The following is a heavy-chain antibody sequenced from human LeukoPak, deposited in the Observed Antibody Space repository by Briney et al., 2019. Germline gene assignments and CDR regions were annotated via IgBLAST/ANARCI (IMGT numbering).Heavy chain of an antibody. V-gene: IGHV3-23*01. D-gene: IGHD6-13*01. CDR3: ARQGRGSSWSRGAFDI. Sequence: GGSLRLSCAASGFTFSSYAMSWVRQAPGKGLEWVSAISGSGGSTYYADSVKGRFTISRDNSKNTLYLQMNSLRAEDTAVYYCARQGRGSSWSRGAFDIWGQGTMVTVSS. CDR2: ISGSGGST. J-gene: IGHJ3*02. CDR1: GFTFSSYA.